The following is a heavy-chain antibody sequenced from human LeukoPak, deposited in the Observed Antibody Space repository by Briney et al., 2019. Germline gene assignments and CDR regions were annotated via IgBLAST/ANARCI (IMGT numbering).Heavy chain of an antibody. J-gene: IGHJ5*02. D-gene: IGHD3-10*01. CDR2: IWYDGSNK. CDR1: GFTFSSYG. CDR3: ARDLSGTNDQFDP. V-gene: IGHV3-33*01. Sequence: GGSLRLSCAASGFTFSSYGMHWVRQAPGKGLEWVAVIWYDGSNKYYADSVKGRFTISRDNSKNTVYLQMNSLRAEDTAVYYCARDLSGTNDQFDPWGQGTLVTVSS.